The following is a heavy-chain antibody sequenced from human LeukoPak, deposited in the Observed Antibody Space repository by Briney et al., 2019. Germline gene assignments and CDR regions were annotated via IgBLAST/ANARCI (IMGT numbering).Heavy chain of an antibody. CDR2: ISSSSSTI. V-gene: IGHV3-48*01. Sequence: PGGSLRLSCAASGFTFSSYSMNWVRQAPGKGLEWVSYISSSSSTIYYADSVKGRFTISRDNSNNTLFLQMNSLRPQDTAVYYCGKGLAYTYPYSGNMAVWGKGTTVTISS. D-gene: IGHD5-18*01. CDR1: GFTFSSYS. J-gene: IGHJ6*03. CDR3: GKGLAYTYPYSGNMAV.